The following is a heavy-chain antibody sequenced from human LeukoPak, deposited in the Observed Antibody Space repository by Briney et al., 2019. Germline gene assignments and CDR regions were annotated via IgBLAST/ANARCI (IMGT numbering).Heavy chain of an antibody. D-gene: IGHD2-21*02. CDR1: GGSISSYY. V-gene: IGHV4-59*01. Sequence: SETLSLTRTVSGGSISSYYWSWIRQPPGKGLEWIGYIYYSGSTNYNPSLKSRVTISVDTSKNQFSLKLSSVTAADTAVYYCARGGSGGDCSAFDYWGQGTLVTVSS. J-gene: IGHJ4*02. CDR2: IYYSGST. CDR3: ARGGSGGDCSAFDY.